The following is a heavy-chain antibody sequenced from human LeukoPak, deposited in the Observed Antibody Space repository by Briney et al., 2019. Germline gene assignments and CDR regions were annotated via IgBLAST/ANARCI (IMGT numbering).Heavy chain of an antibody. D-gene: IGHD6-19*01. J-gene: IGHJ4*02. V-gene: IGHV3-23*01. CDR3: AKTITGYSSGRYPGWPADS. CDR1: GFTFNTYA. Sequence: GGSLRLSWAASGFTFNTYAMYWVRQAPGKGLEWGSGIFGSGGSAHYADSVKGRFTISRDNSKTTVYLQMNSLRAEDTAVYYCAKTITGYSSGRYPGWPADSWGQGALVIVSS. CDR2: IFGSGGSA.